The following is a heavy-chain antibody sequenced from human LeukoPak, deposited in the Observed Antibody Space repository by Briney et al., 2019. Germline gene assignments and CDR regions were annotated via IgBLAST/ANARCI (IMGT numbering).Heavy chain of an antibody. CDR2: IYYSGST. CDR1: GGSISSYY. D-gene: IGHD6-13*01. J-gene: IGHJ5*02. V-gene: IGHV4-59*01. Sequence: PSETLSLTCTVSGGSISSYYWSWIRQPPGKGLEWIGCIYYSGSTNYNPSLKSRVTISVDTSKNQFSLKLSSVTAADTAVYYCARAAAGTFWFDPWGQGTLVTVSS. CDR3: ARAAAGTFWFDP.